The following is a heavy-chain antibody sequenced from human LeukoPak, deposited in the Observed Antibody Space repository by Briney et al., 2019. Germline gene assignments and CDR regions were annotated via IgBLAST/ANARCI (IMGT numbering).Heavy chain of an antibody. CDR1: GGTFSSYA. CDR2: IIPIFGTA. Sequence: SVTVSCKASGGTFSSYAISWVRQAPGQGLEWMGGIIPIFGTANYAQKFQGRVTITADESTSTAYMELSSLRSEDTAVYYCARAPAWVVPAAMFRAWFDPWGQGTLVTVSS. CDR3: ARAPAWVVPAAMFRAWFDP. J-gene: IGHJ5*02. D-gene: IGHD2-2*01. V-gene: IGHV1-69*13.